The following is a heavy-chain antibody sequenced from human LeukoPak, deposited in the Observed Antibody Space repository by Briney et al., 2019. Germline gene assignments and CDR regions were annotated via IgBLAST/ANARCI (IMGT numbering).Heavy chain of an antibody. CDR2: IYYSGSI. Sequence: SETLSLTCAASGCSISSYYWSWIRQPPGKGLEWIGYIYYSGSINYNPSLKSRVTISVDTSKNQFSLKLSSVTAADTAVYYCAGGGWLRYAYWGQGTLVTVSS. V-gene: IGHV4-59*01. D-gene: IGHD5-24*01. CDR3: AGGGWLRYAY. CDR1: GCSISSYY. J-gene: IGHJ4*02.